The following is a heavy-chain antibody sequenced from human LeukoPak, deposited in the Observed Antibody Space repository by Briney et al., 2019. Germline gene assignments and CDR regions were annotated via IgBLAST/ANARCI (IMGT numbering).Heavy chain of an antibody. V-gene: IGHV3-7*04. J-gene: IGHJ4*02. CDR3: ARDHPAWEVSIDY. D-gene: IGHD3-16*02. Sequence: GGSLRLSCAASGFAFSTCWMGWVRQAPGKGLEWVANMKPDGSEKYYVASVKGRFTISRDNAKNSLYLQMNSLRAEDTAVYYRARDHPAWEVSIDYWGQGTLVTVSS. CDR2: MKPDGSEK. CDR1: GFAFSTCW.